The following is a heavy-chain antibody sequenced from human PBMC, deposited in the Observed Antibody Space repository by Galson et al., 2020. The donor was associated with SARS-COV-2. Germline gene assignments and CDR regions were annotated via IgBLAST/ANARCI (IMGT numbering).Heavy chain of an antibody. CDR3: ARRYFDI. CDR2: IRQDGSEI. J-gene: IGHJ2*01. CDR1: GFTFSNYW. Sequence: GESLKIPCTASGFTFSNYWMQWVRQAPGKGLESVANIRQDGSEIYYVDSVKGRFTISRDNAENSLYLQMDSLRPEDTAVYYCARRYFDIWGRGTLVTVSS. V-gene: IGHV3-7*01.